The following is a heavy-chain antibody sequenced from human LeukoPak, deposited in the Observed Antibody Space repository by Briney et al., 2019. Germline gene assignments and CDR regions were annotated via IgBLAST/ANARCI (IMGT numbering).Heavy chain of an antibody. CDR3: ARGNWGLFDY. V-gene: IGHV4-34*01. Sequence: SETLSLTCAVYGGSFSGYYWSWIRRPPREGLVWIVEINHSGSTNYNPSLKTRFNISVATSKNQCSLKLSSVTAAETAVYYCARGNWGLFDYWGQGTWVTVSS. CDR2: INHSGST. D-gene: IGHD7-27*01. CDR1: GGSFSGYY. J-gene: IGHJ4*02.